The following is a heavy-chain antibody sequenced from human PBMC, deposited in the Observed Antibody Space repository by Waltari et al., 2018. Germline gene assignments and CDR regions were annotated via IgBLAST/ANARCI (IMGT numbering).Heavy chain of an antibody. Sequence: QVPLQESGPGLVKPSETLSLTCTVSGGSISSYYWSWIRQPAGKGLEWIGRIYTSGSTNYNPSLKSRVTMSVDTSKNQFSLKLSSVTAADTAVYYCARERFIGIAAAGTRAFDIWGQGTMVTVSS. CDR1: GGSISSYY. J-gene: IGHJ3*02. CDR3: ARERFIGIAAAGTRAFDI. V-gene: IGHV4-4*07. CDR2: IYTSGST. D-gene: IGHD6-13*01.